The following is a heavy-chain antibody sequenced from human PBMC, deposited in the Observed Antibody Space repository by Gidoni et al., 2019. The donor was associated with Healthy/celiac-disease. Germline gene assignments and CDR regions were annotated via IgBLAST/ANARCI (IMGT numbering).Heavy chain of an antibody. CDR3: AREGYYDFWSGYLNWYFDL. Sequence: EVQLVESGGGLVQPGGSLRLSCAASGFTFSDHYMDWVRQAPGKGLEWVGRTRNKANSYTTEYAASVKGRFTISRDDSKNSLYLQMNSLKTEDTAVYYCAREGYYDFWSGYLNWYFDLWGRGTLVTVSS. V-gene: IGHV3-72*01. D-gene: IGHD3-3*01. CDR2: TRNKANSYTT. J-gene: IGHJ2*01. CDR1: GFTFSDHY.